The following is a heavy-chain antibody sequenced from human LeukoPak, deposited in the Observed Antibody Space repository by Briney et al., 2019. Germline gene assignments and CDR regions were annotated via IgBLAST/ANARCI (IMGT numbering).Heavy chain of an antibody. CDR1: GFTSSSYA. J-gene: IGHJ6*02. Sequence: GGSLRLSCAASGFTSSSYAMHWVRQAPGKGLEWVAVISYDGSNKYYADSVKGRFTISRDNSKNTLYLQMNSLRAEDTAVYYCARDLYDILTGRYYYYYGMDVWGQGTTVTVSS. V-gene: IGHV3-30*04. CDR2: ISYDGSNK. D-gene: IGHD3-9*01. CDR3: ARDLYDILTGRYYYYYGMDV.